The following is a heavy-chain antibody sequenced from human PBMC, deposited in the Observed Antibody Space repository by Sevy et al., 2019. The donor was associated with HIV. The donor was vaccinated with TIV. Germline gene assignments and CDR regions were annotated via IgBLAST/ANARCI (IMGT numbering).Heavy chain of an antibody. Sequence: GGSLRLSCAASGFTFNRYSMHWVRQAPGKGLEWVATISFDATNKHYPDSVKGRFTISRDNFQNSLFLQMDSLRPEDTAVYYCALDRLSSGGAKYFQNWGQGTLVTVSS. CDR2: ISFDATNK. CDR1: GFTFNRYS. CDR3: ALDRLSSGGAKYFQN. D-gene: IGHD5-12*01. V-gene: IGHV3-30-3*01. J-gene: IGHJ1*01.